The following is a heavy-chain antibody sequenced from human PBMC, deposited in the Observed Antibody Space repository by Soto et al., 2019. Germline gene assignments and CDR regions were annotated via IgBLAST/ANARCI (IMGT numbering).Heavy chain of an antibody. Sequence: NPSETLSLTCTVSGGSISSGGYYWSWIRQHPGKGLEWIGYIYYSGSTYYNPSPKSRVTISVDTSKNQFSLKLSSVTAADTAVYYCARVDYGDYVAHYWGQGTLVTVSS. V-gene: IGHV4-31*03. CDR2: IYYSGST. J-gene: IGHJ4*02. CDR3: ARVDYGDYVAHY. D-gene: IGHD4-17*01. CDR1: GGSISSGGYY.